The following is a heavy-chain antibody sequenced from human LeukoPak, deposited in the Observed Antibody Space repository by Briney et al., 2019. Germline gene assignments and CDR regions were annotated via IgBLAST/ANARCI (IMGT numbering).Heavy chain of an antibody. CDR1: GFTFSSYS. CDR2: ISSSSSYI. J-gene: IGHJ4*02. Sequence: GGSLRLSCAASGFTFSSYSTNWVRQAPGKGLEWVSSISSSSSYIYYADSVKGRFTISRDNAKNSLYLQMNSLRAEDTAVYYCAREITDHFDYWGQGTLVTVSS. CDR3: AREITDHFDY. D-gene: IGHD1-20*01. V-gene: IGHV3-21*01.